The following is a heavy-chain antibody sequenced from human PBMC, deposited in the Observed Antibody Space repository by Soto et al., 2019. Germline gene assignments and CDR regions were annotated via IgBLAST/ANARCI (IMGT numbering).Heavy chain of an antibody. V-gene: IGHV4-4*02. CDR1: GGSISSSNW. Sequence: QVQLQESGPGLVKPSGTLSLTCAVSGGSISSSNWWSWVRQPPGKGLEWIGEIYHSGSTNYNPSLKRRVTISVDKSKNQFSLKLSSVTAADTAVYYCARDSVSAMAVAWYYFDYWGQGTLVTVSS. CDR2: IYHSGST. D-gene: IGHD6-19*01. J-gene: IGHJ4*02. CDR3: ARDSVSAMAVAWYYFDY.